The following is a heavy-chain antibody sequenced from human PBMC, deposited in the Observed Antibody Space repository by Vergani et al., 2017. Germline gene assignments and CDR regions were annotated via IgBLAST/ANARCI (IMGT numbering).Heavy chain of an antibody. CDR2: IYPTGST. CDR3: ARDNKQLRPRAFDL. V-gene: IGHV4-30-4*08. Sequence: QVQLQESGPGLVKPSQTLSLTCVVSGDSISAGDFYWSWIRQPPGKGLEWMGYIYPTGSTYYNPSLKSRLTISVDMSKNQFALRLTSVTAADTAVYYCARDNKQLRPRAFDLWGQGTMVTVSS. J-gene: IGHJ3*01. CDR1: GDSISAGDFY. D-gene: IGHD4-23*01.